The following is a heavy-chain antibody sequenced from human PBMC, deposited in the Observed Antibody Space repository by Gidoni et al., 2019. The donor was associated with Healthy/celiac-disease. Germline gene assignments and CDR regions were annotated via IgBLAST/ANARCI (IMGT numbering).Heavy chain of an antibody. Sequence: EVQLLELGGGLVQPGGSLRLSCAASGFTFSSYAMSWGRQDPGKGLEGVSAISGSGGRTYYADSVKGRFTISRDNSKNTLYLQMNSLRAEDTAVYYCAKGDIAAAGPDAFDIWGQGTMVTVSS. V-gene: IGHV3-23*01. D-gene: IGHD6-13*01. CDR2: ISGSGGRT. J-gene: IGHJ3*02. CDR1: GFTFSSYA. CDR3: AKGDIAAAGPDAFDI.